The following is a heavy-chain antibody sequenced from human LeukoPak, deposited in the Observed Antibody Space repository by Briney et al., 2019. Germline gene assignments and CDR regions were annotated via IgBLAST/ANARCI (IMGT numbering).Heavy chain of an antibody. CDR2: INHSGST. J-gene: IGHJ3*02. Sequence: SETLSLTCAVYDGSFSGYYWSWIRQPPGKGLEWIGEINHSGSTNYNPSLKSRVTISVDTSKNQFSLKLSFVTAADTAVYYCARGVGGILDAFDIWGQGTMVTVSS. D-gene: IGHD3-16*02. V-gene: IGHV4-34*01. CDR1: DGSFSGYY. CDR3: ARGVGGILDAFDI.